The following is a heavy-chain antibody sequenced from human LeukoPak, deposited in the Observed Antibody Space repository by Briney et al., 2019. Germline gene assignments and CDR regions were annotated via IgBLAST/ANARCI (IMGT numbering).Heavy chain of an antibody. CDR1: GFTFSSYE. J-gene: IGHJ6*02. D-gene: IGHD6-19*01. CDR3: ARDGSGWPYYYYGMDA. CDR2: ISSSGSTI. Sequence: GGSLRLSCAASGFTFSSYEMNWVRQAPGKGLEWVSYISSSGSTIYYADSVKGRSTISRDNAKNSLYLQMNSLRAEDTAVYYCARDGSGWPYYYYGMDAWGQGTTVTVSS. V-gene: IGHV3-48*03.